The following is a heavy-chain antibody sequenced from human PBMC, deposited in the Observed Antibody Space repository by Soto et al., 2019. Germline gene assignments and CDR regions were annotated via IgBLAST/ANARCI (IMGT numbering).Heavy chain of an antibody. D-gene: IGHD2-8*01. CDR1: GDSFISYA. V-gene: IGHV1-69*13. CDR3: ARDPYHVLMVNAPNLYGMDV. J-gene: IGHJ6*02. CDR2: IIPIFGRG. Sequence: GASVKVSCKVSGDSFISYAISWVRQAPGQGLEWMGGIIPIFGRGNYAQRFQGRVAITADESTSTVHMELRSLRSDDTAVYYCARDPYHVLMVNAPNLYGMDVWGQGTTVTVSS.